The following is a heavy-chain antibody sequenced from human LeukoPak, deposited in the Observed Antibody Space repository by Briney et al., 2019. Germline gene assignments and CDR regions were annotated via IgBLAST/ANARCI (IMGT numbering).Heavy chain of an antibody. CDR1: GSSISSGYY. D-gene: IGHD3-16*01. J-gene: IGHJ4*02. CDR3: ARDSDMITFGGADFDY. V-gene: IGHV4-38-2*02. CDR2: IYHSGST. Sequence: PSETQSLTCTVSGSSISSGYYWGWIRQPPGKGLEWIGSIYHSGSTYYNPSLKSRVTISVDTSKNQFSLKLSSVTAADTAVYYCARDSDMITFGGADFDYWGQGTLVTVSS.